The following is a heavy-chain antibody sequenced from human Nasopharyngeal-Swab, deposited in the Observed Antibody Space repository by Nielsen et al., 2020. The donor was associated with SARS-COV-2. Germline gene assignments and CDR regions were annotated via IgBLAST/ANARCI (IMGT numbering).Heavy chain of an antibody. Sequence: VRQAPGKGLEWVAVISYDGSNKYYADSVKGRFTISGDNSKNTLYLQMNSLRAEDTAVYYCARTDSSGYYPVTYYYYGMDVWGQGTTVTVSS. V-gene: IGHV3-30-3*01. D-gene: IGHD3-22*01. J-gene: IGHJ6*02. CDR3: ARTDSSGYYPVTYYYYGMDV. CDR2: ISYDGSNK.